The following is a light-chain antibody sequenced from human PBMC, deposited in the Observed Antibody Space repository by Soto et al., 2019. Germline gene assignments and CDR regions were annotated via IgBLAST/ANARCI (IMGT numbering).Light chain of an antibody. Sequence: QSVLTQPHAVSGSPGQSVAISCSGTSSDVGGYNYVSWYQQHPGKAPKLIIFDVNKRPSGVPDRFSGSKSGSTASLTISGLHAEDEDTYSCYLYGRSFYVAGTGT. CDR3: YLYGRSFYV. J-gene: IGLJ1*01. V-gene: IGLV2-11*01. CDR1: SSDVGGYNY. CDR2: DVN.